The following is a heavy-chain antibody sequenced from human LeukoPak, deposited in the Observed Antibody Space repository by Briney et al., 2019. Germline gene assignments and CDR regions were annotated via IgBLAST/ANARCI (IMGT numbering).Heavy chain of an antibody. CDR2: ISSSGSTI. CDR1: GFTFSSYE. V-gene: IGHV3-48*03. Sequence: GGSLRLSCAASGFTFSSYEMNWVRQAPGKGLEWVSYISSSGSTIYYADSVKGRFTISRDNAKNSLYLQMNSLRAEDTAVYYCANPQDYYDSSGSMSYWGQGTLVTVSS. J-gene: IGHJ4*02. CDR3: ANPQDYYDSSGSMSY. D-gene: IGHD3-22*01.